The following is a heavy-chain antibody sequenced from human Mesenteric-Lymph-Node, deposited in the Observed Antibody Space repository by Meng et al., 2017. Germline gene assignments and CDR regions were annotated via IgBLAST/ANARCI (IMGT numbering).Heavy chain of an antibody. CDR1: GYTFTSYG. Sequence: ASVKVSCKASGYTFTSYGISWVRQAPGQGLEWMGWISADNGNTNYAQKLQGRVTMTTDTSTSTAYMELRSLRSDDTAVYYGARDLGGLRLPGNPFDYWGQGTLVTVSS. CDR3: ARDLGGLRLPGNPFDY. J-gene: IGHJ4*02. CDR2: ISADNGNT. V-gene: IGHV1-18*01. D-gene: IGHD3-16*01.